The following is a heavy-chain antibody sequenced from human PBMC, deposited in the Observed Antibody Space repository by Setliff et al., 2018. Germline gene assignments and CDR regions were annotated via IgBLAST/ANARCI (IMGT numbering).Heavy chain of an antibody. Sequence: SVKVSCKASGGTFSSYGISWVRQAPGQGLEWMGGTIPIFGTTDYAQKFQGRVTIITDESTSTAFMQLSSLRSEDTAVYYCVREGVDSRSSTDYRYYMDVWGKGTTVTAP. J-gene: IGHJ6*03. CDR1: GGTFSSYG. CDR3: VREGVDSRSSTDYRYYMDV. CDR2: TIPIFGTT. D-gene: IGHD3-22*01. V-gene: IGHV1-69*05.